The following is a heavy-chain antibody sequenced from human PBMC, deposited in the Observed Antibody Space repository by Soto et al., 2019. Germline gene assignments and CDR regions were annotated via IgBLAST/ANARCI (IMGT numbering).Heavy chain of an antibody. V-gene: IGHV1-46*01. CDR1: GYTFTSYY. CDR3: ARELTQIIPLCGFGY. CDR2: INPSGGST. J-gene: IGHJ4*02. D-gene: IGHD2-21*01. Sequence: ASVKVSCKASGYTFTSYYMHWVRQAPGQGLEWMGIINPSGGSTSYAQKFQGRVTMTRDTSTSTVYMELSSLRSEDTAVYYCARELTQIIPLCGFGYWGQGXLVTVYS.